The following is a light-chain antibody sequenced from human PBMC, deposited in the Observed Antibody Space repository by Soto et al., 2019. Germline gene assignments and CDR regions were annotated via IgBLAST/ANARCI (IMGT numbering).Light chain of an antibody. Sequence: DIQMTQSPSSLSASVGDRVTITCRASQTISTYLNWYQQKPGKAPRLLIYDASSLLSGVPSRFSGSGSGTDFTLTIASLLPEDFSTYYCQQSDSTPYTFGQGTKVEI. CDR1: QTISTY. J-gene: IGKJ2*01. CDR3: QQSDSTPYT. CDR2: DAS. V-gene: IGKV1-39*01.